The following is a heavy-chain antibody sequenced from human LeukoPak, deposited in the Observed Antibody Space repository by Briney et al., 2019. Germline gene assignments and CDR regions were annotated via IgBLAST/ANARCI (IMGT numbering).Heavy chain of an antibody. CDR2: ISAYNGNT. J-gene: IGHJ4*02. V-gene: IGHV1-18*01. CDR1: GYTFTSYG. Sequence: GASVKVSCKASGYTFTSYGISWVRQAPGQGLEWMGWISAYNGNTNYAQKLQGRVTMTTDTSTSTAYMELRSLRSDDTAVYYCARDAASNYYDSSRAADYWGQGTLVTVSS. D-gene: IGHD3-22*01. CDR3: ARDAASNYYDSSRAADY.